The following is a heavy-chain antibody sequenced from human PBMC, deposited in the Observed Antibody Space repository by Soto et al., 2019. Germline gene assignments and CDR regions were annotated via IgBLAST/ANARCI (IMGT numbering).Heavy chain of an antibody. V-gene: IGHV4-39*01. J-gene: IGHJ6*02. Sequence: SETLSLTCTVSGGSISGSSCYWGWIRHPPGKGLEWIGNVYYSGSTYYNPSLKSRVTISVDTSKNQFSLKLNSVTAADTAVYCCARRPRVWFGEMGHDYYYRMDAWGQGTTVSVS. D-gene: IGHD3-10*01. CDR1: GGSISGSSCY. CDR2: VYYSGST. CDR3: ARRPRVWFGEMGHDYYYRMDA.